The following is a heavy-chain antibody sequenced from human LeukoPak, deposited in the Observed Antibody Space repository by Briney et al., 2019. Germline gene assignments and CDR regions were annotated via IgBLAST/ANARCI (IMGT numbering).Heavy chain of an antibody. D-gene: IGHD6-13*01. V-gene: IGHV5-51*01. CDR1: GYRLTNNW. CDR2: TY. J-gene: IGHJ5*02. CDR3: VRFALSSSLDH. Sequence: PGESLKISCKISGYRLTNNWIGWVRQVPGKGLEWMGLTYSPSFQGQVTLSVDTSISTAYLQLGGLRASDTAIYYCVRFALSSSLDHWGQGTLVTVSS.